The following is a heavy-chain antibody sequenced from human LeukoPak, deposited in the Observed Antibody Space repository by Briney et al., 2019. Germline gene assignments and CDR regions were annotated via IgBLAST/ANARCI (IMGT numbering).Heavy chain of an antibody. Sequence: SQTLSLTCALSGDIVSSNSAAWNWIRQSPSRGLEWLGRTYYRSKLYNDYAVSVKSRITINPDTSKNQFSLQLNSVTPEDTAVYYCARDLDYYDSSGYYKYYYYGMDVWGQGTTVTVSS. CDR2: TYYRSKLYN. V-gene: IGHV6-1*01. J-gene: IGHJ6*02. D-gene: IGHD3-22*01. CDR1: GDIVSSNSAA. CDR3: ARDLDYYDSSGYYKYYYYGMDV.